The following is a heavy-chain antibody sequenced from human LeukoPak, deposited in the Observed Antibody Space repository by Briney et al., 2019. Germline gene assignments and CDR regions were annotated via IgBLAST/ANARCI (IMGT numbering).Heavy chain of an antibody. J-gene: IGHJ4*02. D-gene: IGHD6-19*01. V-gene: IGHV1-2*02. Sequence: ASVKVSCKASGYTFTGYFMHWVRQAPGQGLEWMGWINPNSGGTNYAQKFQGRVTMTRDTSISTAYMELSRLRSDDTAVYFCARGAPELSGWSLGDWGQGTLVTVSS. CDR3: ARGAPELSGWSLGD. CDR2: INPNSGGT. CDR1: GYTFTGYF.